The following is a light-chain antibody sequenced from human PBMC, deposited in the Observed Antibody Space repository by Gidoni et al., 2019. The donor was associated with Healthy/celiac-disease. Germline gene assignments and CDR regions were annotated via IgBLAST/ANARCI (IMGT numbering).Light chain of an antibody. V-gene: IGKV1-5*03. CDR1: QSISSW. Sequence: DIQMTQSPSTLSASVGDIVTITCRASQSISSWLAWYQQKPGKAPKLLIYKASSLESGVPSRFSGSGSGTEFTLTISSLQPDDFATYYCQQYNSYSTFXQXTKLEIK. CDR3: QQYNSYST. CDR2: KAS. J-gene: IGKJ2*01.